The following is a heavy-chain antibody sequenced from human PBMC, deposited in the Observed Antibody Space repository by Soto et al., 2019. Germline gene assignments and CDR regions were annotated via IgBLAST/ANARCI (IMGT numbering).Heavy chain of an antibody. D-gene: IGHD6-19*01. CDR2: ISCCGGST. V-gene: IGHV3-23*01. CDR1: GFNFKKFA. CDR3: AKADGEQWLLPHLDK. Sequence: EVQLLESGGGVVQPGGSLRLSCVASGFNFKKFAMSWVGQAPGEGLEGVSGISCCGGSTSYADSVKGRFSIARDDSTNTLSLQMNNLRVEDTAQYYCAKADGEQWLLPHLDKWGQGTLVTVS. J-gene: IGHJ4*02.